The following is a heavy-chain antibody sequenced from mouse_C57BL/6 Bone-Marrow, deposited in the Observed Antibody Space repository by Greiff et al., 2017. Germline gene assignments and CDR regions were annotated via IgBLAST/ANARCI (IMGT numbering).Heavy chain of an antibody. CDR2: ISSGGSYT. V-gene: IGHV5-6*01. CDR1: GFTFSSYG. Sequence: EVQVVESGGDLVKPGGSLKLSCAASGFTFSSYGMSWVRQTPDKRLEWVATISSGGSYTYYPDSVKGRFTISRDNAKNTLYLQMSSLKSEDTAMYYCARRGDWGQGTTLTVSS. CDR3: ARRGD. J-gene: IGHJ2*01.